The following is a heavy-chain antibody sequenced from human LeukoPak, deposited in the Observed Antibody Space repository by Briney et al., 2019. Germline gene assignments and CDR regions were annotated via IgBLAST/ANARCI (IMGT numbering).Heavy chain of an antibody. CDR2: VSSTSSYI. CDR1: GFTFSSYN. V-gene: IGHV3-21*01. D-gene: IGHD6-6*01. J-gene: IGHJ6*02. Sequence: PGGSLRFSCAASGFTFSSYNMDWVRQAPGKGLEWVSSVSSTSSYIYYADSVKGRFTISRDNAKNSLYLQMNSLRAEDTAVYYCARGKYSSLSSPDYYGMDVWGQGTTVTVSS. CDR3: ARGKYSSLSSPDYYGMDV.